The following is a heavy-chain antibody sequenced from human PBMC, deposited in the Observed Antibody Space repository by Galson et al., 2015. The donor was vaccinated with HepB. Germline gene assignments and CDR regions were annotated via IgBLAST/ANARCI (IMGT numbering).Heavy chain of an antibody. CDR3: ARPGDIVVVPAADYSGMDV. V-gene: IGHV1-69*06. Sequence: SVKVSCKASGGTFSSYAISWVRQAPGQGLEWMGGIIPIFGTANYAQKFQGRVTITADKSTSTAYMELSSLGSEDTAVYYCARPGDIVVVPAADYSGMDVWGQGATVPVSS. D-gene: IGHD2-2*01. CDR1: GGTFSSYA. J-gene: IGHJ6*02. CDR2: IIPIFGTA.